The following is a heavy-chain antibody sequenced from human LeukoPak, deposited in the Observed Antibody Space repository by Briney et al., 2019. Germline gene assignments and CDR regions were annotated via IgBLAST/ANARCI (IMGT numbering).Heavy chain of an antibody. CDR2: IYPDDSDI. Sequence: GESLKISCKGSGYSFTDFWIGWVRQMPGKGLGWMGIIYPDDSDIRHSPSFEGQVTISADKSISTAYLQWSSLKASDTAIYYCARHYKQQLIDFWGPGTLVTVSS. J-gene: IGHJ4*02. CDR1: GYSFTDFW. V-gene: IGHV5-51*01. D-gene: IGHD6-13*01. CDR3: ARHYKQQLIDF.